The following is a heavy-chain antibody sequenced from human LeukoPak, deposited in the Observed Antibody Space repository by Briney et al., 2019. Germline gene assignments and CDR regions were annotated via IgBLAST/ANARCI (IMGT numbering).Heavy chain of an antibody. Sequence: PSETLSLTCAVYGGSFSGYYWSWIRQPPGKGLEWIGEINHSGSTNYNPSLKSRVTISVDTSKNQFSLKLSFVAAADTAVYYCARGLGAHAPDYDYIWGSYRYTGGFDYWGQGTQVTVSS. J-gene: IGHJ4*02. CDR3: ARGLGAHAPDYDYIWGSYRYTGGFDY. V-gene: IGHV4-34*01. CDR1: GGSFSGYY. CDR2: INHSGST. D-gene: IGHD3-16*02.